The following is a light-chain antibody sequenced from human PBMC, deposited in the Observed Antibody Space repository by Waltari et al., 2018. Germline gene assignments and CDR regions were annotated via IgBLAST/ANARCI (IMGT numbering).Light chain of an antibody. J-gene: IGKJ4*01. CDR2: DAS. CDR1: QDISMY. V-gene: IGKV1-33*01. Sequence: DIQMTQSPSSLSASVGDRVTISCQASQDISMYLNWYQQKPGKAPKLLSYDASNLETGVPSRFSGSGSGTDFSLTISSLQPEDSATYYCQQHDNLPPTFGGGTKVEIK. CDR3: QQHDNLPPT.